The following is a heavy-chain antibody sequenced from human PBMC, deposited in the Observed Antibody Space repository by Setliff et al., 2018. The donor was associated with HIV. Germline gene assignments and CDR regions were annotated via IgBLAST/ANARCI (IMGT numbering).Heavy chain of an antibody. CDR3: ARVPLYYDSSGYPDY. V-gene: IGHV7-4-1*02. D-gene: IGHD3-22*01. J-gene: IGHJ4*02. Sequence: ASVKVSCKASGYTSTSYAMNWVRQAPGQGLEWMGWINTNTGNPTYAQGFTGRFVFSLDTSVSTAYLQISSLKAEDTAVYYCARVPLYYDSSGYPDYWGQGTLVTVSS. CDR1: GYTSTSYA. CDR2: INTNTGNP.